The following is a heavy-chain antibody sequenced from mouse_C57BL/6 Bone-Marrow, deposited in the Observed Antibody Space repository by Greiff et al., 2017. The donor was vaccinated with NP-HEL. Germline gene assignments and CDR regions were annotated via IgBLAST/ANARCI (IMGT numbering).Heavy chain of an antibody. CDR2: ISYDGSN. J-gene: IGHJ4*01. D-gene: IGHD1-1*01. V-gene: IGHV3-6*01. CDR1: GYSITSGYY. CDR3: ARWGTTVPSMDY. Sequence: DVQLQESGPGLVKPSQSLSLTCSVTGYSITSGYYWNWIRQFPGNQLEWMGYISYDGSNNYNPSLKNRISITRDTSKNQFFLKLNSVTTEDTATYYCARWGTTVPSMDYWGQGTSVTVSS.